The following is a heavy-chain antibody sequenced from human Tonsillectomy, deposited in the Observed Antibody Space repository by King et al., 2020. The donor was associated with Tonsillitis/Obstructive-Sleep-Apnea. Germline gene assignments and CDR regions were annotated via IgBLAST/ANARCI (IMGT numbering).Heavy chain of an antibody. D-gene: IGHD3-9*01. CDR1: VFTFRRYS. V-gene: IGHV3-48*02. CDR3: ARDHDWSFDY. CDR2: ICFRTI. J-gene: IGHJ4*02. Sequence: VQLVESGGGLVQPGGSLRFSCASPVFTFRRYSMNWVRQAPGKGLEWFSYICFRTISYADSVKGRFTISRDNAKNSLYLQMDSLRDEDTALYYCARDHDWSFDYWGQGTLVTVSS.